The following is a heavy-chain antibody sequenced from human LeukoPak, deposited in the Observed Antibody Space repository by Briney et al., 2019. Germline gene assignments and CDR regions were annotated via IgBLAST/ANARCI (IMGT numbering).Heavy chain of an antibody. CDR3: ARDPYGTWYFDL. J-gene: IGHJ2*01. V-gene: IGHV1-2*02. Sequence: ASVKVSCMASGYTFTGYYMHWVRQAPGQELEWMGWINPNSGGTNYAQKFQGRVTMTRDTSISTAYMELSRLRSDDTAVYYCARDPYGTWYFDLWGRGTLVTVSS. CDR1: GYTFTGYY. CDR2: INPNSGGT. D-gene: IGHD3-10*01.